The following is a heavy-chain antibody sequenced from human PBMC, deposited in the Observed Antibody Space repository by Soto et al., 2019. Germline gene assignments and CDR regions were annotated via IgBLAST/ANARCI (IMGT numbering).Heavy chain of an antibody. CDR3: ARGLNDSSGYYWFPYYYFDY. V-gene: IGHV4-59*01. J-gene: IGHJ4*02. Sequence: SETLSLTCTVSGGSISSYYWSWIRQPPGKGLEWIGYVYYSGSTNYNPSLKSRVTISVDTSKNQFSLKLSSVTAADTAVYYCARGLNDSSGYYWFPYYYFDYWRQGTLVTVSS. CDR1: GGSISSYY. D-gene: IGHD3-22*01. CDR2: VYYSGST.